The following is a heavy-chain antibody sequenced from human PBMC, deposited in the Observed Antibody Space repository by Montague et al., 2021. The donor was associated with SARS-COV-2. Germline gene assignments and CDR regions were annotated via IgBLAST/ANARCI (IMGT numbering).Heavy chain of an antibody. D-gene: IGHD1-1*01. CDR2: TYYRSKWYH. V-gene: IGHV6-1*01. J-gene: IGHJ3*02. Sequence: CAISGDSVSSNTASWNWIRQSPSRGFEWLGRTYYRSKWYHDYAISLKSRITINPDTSKNQFPLQLSSVAPEDTAVFYCARTTTRTLYPENAFDIWGQGTMVTVSS. CDR1: GDSVSSNTAS. CDR3: ARTTTRTLYPENAFDI.